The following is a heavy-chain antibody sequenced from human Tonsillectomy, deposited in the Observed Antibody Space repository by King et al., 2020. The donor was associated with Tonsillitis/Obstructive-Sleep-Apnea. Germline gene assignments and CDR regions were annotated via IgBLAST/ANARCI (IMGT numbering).Heavy chain of an antibody. D-gene: IGHD3-3*01. CDR1: GGSFSGYY. CDR3: ARGRTYYDFWSGSERYYMDG. J-gene: IGHJ6*03. Sequence: VQLQQWGAGLLKPSETLSLTCAVYGGSFSGYYWSWIRQPPGKGLEWIGEINHSGSTNYNPSLKSRVTISVDTSKNQFSLKLSSVTAADTAVYYCARGRTYYDFWSGSERYYMDGWGKGTTVTVSS. V-gene: IGHV4-34*01. CDR2: INHSGST.